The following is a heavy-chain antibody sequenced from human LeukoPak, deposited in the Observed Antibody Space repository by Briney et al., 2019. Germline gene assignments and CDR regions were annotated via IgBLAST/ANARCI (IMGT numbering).Heavy chain of an antibody. CDR3: AKGASSGYYTNFDY. CDR1: GFTFSSYW. D-gene: IGHD3-22*01. CDR2: ISWNSGSI. J-gene: IGHJ4*02. V-gene: IGHV3-9*03. Sequence: GGSLRLSCAASGFTFSSYWMSWVRQAPGKGLEWVSGISWNSGSIGYADSVKGRFTISRDNAKNSLYLQMNSLRAEDMALYYCAKGASSGYYTNFDYWGQGTLVTVSS.